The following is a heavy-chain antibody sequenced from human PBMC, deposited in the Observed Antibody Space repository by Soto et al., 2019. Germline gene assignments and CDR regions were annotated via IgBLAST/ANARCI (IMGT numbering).Heavy chain of an antibody. CDR1: GFKFSNYW. Sequence: GGSLRLSCAASGFKFSNYWMSWVRQVPGKGLEWVANIKQDGTEKYYVDSVKGRFTVSRDNAKNSLYLQMNSLRVEDTAVYYCAAGLGGVDYWGQDSLVTVSS. J-gene: IGHJ4*02. V-gene: IGHV3-7*05. D-gene: IGHD3-16*01. CDR3: AAGLGGVDY. CDR2: IKQDGTEK.